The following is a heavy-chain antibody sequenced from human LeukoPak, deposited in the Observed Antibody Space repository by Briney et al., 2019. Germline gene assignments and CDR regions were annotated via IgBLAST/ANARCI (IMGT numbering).Heavy chain of an antibody. CDR2: VYYSGST. CDR1: GDSIPGDY. D-gene: IGHD5-12*01. J-gene: IGHJ4*02. V-gene: IGHV4-59*08. CDR3: ATSGLRDRRDGY. Sequence: SETLSLTCTVSGDSIPGDYWTWIRQPPGKGLQWIGYVYYSGSTNYSPSLKSRATISVDTSKNQFSLNLRSVTAADTAVYYCATSGLRDRRDGYWGQGTLVTVSS.